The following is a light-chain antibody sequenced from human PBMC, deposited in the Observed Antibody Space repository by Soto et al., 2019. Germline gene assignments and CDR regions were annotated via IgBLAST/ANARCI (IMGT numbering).Light chain of an antibody. CDR1: QSISGSH. CDR2: GAS. CDR3: QQYNNWPPIT. V-gene: IGKV3-20*01. Sequence: EGVLTQSPGTLSLSPWERATLSCRASQSISGSHLAWYQQKPGQAPRLLIYGASSRATGIPDRFSGSGSGTNFTLTISRLQPEAFAVYYCQQYNNWPPITFGQGTRLEIK. J-gene: IGKJ5*01.